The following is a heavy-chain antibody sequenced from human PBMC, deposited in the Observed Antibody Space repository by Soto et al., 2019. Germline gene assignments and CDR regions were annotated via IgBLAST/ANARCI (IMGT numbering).Heavy chain of an antibody. Sequence: EVQLVESGGGLVQPGGSLRLSCEASGFTFRNYDMHWVRQGTGKGLEWVSGISAAGDPDYADSVEGRLTISRENAQNSFFLQMNSLRVGDTAVYYCARTDRDFYGLDGWGQGTTVIVSS. CDR1: GFTFRNYD. J-gene: IGHJ6*02. CDR3: ARTDRDFYGLDG. V-gene: IGHV3-13*05. CDR2: ISAAGDP.